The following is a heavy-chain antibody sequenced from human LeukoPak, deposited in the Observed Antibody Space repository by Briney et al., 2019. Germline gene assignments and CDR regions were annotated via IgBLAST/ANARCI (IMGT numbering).Heavy chain of an antibody. CDR3: ARDSSVLYYYYGMDV. V-gene: IGHV3-33*08. J-gene: IGHJ6*02. Sequence: GGSLRLSCAASGFTFSSYEMNWVRQAPGKGLEWVAVIWYDGSNKYYADSVKGRFTISRDNSKNTLYLQMNSLRAEDTAVYYCARDSSVLYYYYGMDVWGQGTTVTVSS. D-gene: IGHD6-13*01. CDR1: GFTFSSYE. CDR2: IWYDGSNK.